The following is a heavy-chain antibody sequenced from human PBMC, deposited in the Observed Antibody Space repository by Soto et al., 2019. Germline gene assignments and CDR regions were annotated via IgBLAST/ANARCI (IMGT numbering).Heavy chain of an antibody. V-gene: IGHV4-59*02. CDR2: IYYSGST. CDR1: GGSVSGYY. Sequence: PSETLSLTCTVSGGSVSGYYWSWIRQPPGRGLEWIGYIYYSGSTNYNPSLKSRVTISVDTSNNQFSLKLSSVTAADTAVYYCARVSIAAAGWDYYYGMDVWGQGTKVTVSS. D-gene: IGHD6-13*01. J-gene: IGHJ6*02. CDR3: ARVSIAAAGWDYYYGMDV.